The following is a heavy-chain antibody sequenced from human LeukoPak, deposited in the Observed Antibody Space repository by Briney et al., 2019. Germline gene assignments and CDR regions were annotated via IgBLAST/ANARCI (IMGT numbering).Heavy chain of an antibody. V-gene: IGHV4-38-2*02. CDR3: VSPCSGGSCYPKGANWFDP. D-gene: IGHD2-15*01. CDR1: GYSISSGYY. Sequence: SETLSLTCTVSGYSISSGYYWGWIRQPPGKGLEWIGYIYYSGSTNYNPSLKSRVTISVDTSKNQFSLKLSSVTAADTAVYYCVSPCSGGSCYPKGANWFDPWGQGTLVTVSS. J-gene: IGHJ5*02. CDR2: IYYSGST.